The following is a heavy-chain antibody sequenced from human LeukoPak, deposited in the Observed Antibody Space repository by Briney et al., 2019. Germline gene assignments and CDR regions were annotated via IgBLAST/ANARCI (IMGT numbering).Heavy chain of an antibody. CDR3: VREGNELLSKNFDY. D-gene: IGHD2-21*02. Sequence: ASVKVSCKASGFSFTDYYMHWVRQAPGQGLEWMGYINPYSGGTSSPQKFQGRVTMTTDTSISAAYMELSSLISDDTAMYYCVREGNELLSKNFDYWGQGTLVTVSS. CDR1: GFSFTDYY. CDR2: INPYSGGT. J-gene: IGHJ4*02. V-gene: IGHV1-2*02.